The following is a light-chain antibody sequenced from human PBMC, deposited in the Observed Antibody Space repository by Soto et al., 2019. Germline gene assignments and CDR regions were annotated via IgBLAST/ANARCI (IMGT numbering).Light chain of an antibody. CDR1: QTISSW. V-gene: IGKV1-5*03. J-gene: IGKJ1*01. Sequence: DIQMTQSPYTLSASVRDRVTITCRASQTISSWLAWFQQRPGRAPKLLIYKASTLKSGVPSRFSGSGSGTEFTLTISSLQPDDFATYYCQHYNSYWTFGQGTKVDIK. CDR2: KAS. CDR3: QHYNSYWT.